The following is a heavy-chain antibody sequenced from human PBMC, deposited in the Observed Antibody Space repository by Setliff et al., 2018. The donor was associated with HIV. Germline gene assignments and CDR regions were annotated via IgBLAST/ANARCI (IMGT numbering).Heavy chain of an antibody. D-gene: IGHD3-22*01. Sequence: LTCTVSGGSISSYYWSWIRQPPGKGLEWIGYINTSGTTNYNPSLKSRVTISVDTSKNQFSLKLSSVTAADTAVYFCARQTYYYDNSGHNWFDPWGQGTLVTVSS. J-gene: IGHJ5*02. CDR1: GGSISSYY. CDR3: ARQTYYYDNSGHNWFDP. CDR2: INTSGTT. V-gene: IGHV4-4*09.